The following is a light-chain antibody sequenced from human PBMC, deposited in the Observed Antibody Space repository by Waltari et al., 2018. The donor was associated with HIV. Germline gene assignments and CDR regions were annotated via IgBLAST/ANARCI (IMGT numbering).Light chain of an antibody. CDR2: TNN. CDR1: SSNIGRNY. Sequence: QSVLTQPPSASGTPGQRVTISCSGSSSNIGRNYVYWYQQLPGTAPKLLIYTNNQRPSGVPDRFSGSKSGTSASLAIRGLRSEDEADYYCAAWDASLSVVFGGGTKLTVL. J-gene: IGLJ2*01. CDR3: AAWDASLSVV. V-gene: IGLV1-47*01.